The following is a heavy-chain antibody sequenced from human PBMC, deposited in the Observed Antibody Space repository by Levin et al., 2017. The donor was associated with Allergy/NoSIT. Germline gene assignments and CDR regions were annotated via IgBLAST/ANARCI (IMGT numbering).Heavy chain of an antibody. D-gene: IGHD3-22*01. J-gene: IGHJ5*02. CDR2: IYYSGST. V-gene: IGHV4-31*03. CDR3: AGRRGGYPEPWFHP. CDR1: GGSISSGDYY. Sequence: SETLSLTCTVSGGSISSGDYYWSWIRQHPGKGLEWIGYIYYSGSTYYNPSLKSRLSISLDTPNNQFSLKLRSVTAADTAVYYCAGRRGGYPEPWFHPWGQGTLVTVSS.